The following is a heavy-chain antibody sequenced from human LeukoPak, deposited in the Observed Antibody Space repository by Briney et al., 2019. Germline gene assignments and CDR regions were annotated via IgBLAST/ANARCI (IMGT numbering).Heavy chain of an antibody. D-gene: IGHD2-8*01. CDR1: GFAFTPW. CDR3: ARDQSPTMYYGDSPVYHDALDL. J-gene: IGHJ3*01. CDR2: IDRDGTRL. Sequence: GGSLRISCAASGFAFTPWMTWVRQAPGKGLEWVANIDRDGTRLNYVDSVKGRFTISRDNAKKSLYLQMNSLRAEDTAVYYCARDQSPTMYYGDSPVYHDALDLWGQGTTVTVSP. V-gene: IGHV3-7*01.